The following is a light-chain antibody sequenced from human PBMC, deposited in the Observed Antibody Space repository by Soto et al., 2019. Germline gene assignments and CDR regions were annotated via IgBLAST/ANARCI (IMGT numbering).Light chain of an antibody. V-gene: IGKV3-15*01. J-gene: IGKJ5*01. Sequence: DIVLTQSPGTLSLSPGERATLSCRASQSVSSSYLAWYQQKPGQAPRLLIYGASSRATGIPARFSGSGSGTEFTLTISSLQSEDFAVYYCQQYNNWPFITFGQGTRLEI. CDR3: QQYNNWPFIT. CDR1: QSVSSSY. CDR2: GAS.